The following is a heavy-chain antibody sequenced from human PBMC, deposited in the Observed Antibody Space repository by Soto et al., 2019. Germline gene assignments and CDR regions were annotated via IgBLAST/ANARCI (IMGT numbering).Heavy chain of an antibody. Sequence: GGSLSLSCVASGIIFGSRSMSWVRQAAGDGLEWVSTITDTGGDTKYADSVRGRFTMSRDNSKKTLYLQMNSLRVEDSALYYCARGSTDSYPGSRIFDFWGRGTLVTVSS. CDR2: ITDTGGDT. CDR1: GIIFGSRS. D-gene: IGHD3-10*01. J-gene: IGHJ4*02. V-gene: IGHV3-23*01. CDR3: ARGSTDSYPGSRIFDF.